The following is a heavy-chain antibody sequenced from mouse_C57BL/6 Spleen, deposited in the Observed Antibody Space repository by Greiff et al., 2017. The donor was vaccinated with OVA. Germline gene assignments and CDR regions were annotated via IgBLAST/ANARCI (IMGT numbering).Heavy chain of an antibody. CDR3: ARAYYGNYGYYFDY. CDR1: GFTFSSYA. CDR2: ISDGGSYT. D-gene: IGHD2-1*01. Sequence: EVKVVESGGGLVKPGGSLKLSCAASGFTFSSYAMSWVRQTPEKRLEWVATISDGGSYTYYPDNVKGRFTISRDNAKNNLYLQMSHLKSEDTAMYYCARAYYGNYGYYFDYWGQGTTLTVSS. V-gene: IGHV5-4*03. J-gene: IGHJ2*01.